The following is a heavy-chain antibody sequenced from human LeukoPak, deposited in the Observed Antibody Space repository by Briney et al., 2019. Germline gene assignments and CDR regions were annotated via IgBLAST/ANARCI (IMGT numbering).Heavy chain of an antibody. J-gene: IGHJ4*02. V-gene: IGHV3-48*03. CDR2: ISSSGSTI. D-gene: IGHD6-19*01. CDR3: ARVEIGIAVAATGDY. CDR1: GFTFSSYE. Sequence: PGGSLRLSCAASGFTFSSYEMNWVRQAPGKGLEWVSYISSSGSTIYYADSVKGRFTISRDNAKNSLYPQMNSLRAEDTAVYYCARVEIGIAVAATGDYWGQGTLVTVSS.